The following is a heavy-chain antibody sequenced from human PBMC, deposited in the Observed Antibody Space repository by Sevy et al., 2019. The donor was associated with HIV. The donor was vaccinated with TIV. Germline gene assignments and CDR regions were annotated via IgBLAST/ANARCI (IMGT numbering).Heavy chain of an antibody. D-gene: IGHD2-15*01. J-gene: IGHJ6*02. CDR2: ISSSSSYI. V-gene: IGHV3-21*01. CDR1: GFTFSSYS. Sequence: GGSLRLSCAASGFTFSSYSMNWVRPAPGKGLEWVSSISSSSSYIYYADSVKGRFTISRDNAKNSLYLQMNSLRAEDTAVYYCAMVVRPSYGMDVWGQGTTVTVSS. CDR3: AMVVRPSYGMDV.